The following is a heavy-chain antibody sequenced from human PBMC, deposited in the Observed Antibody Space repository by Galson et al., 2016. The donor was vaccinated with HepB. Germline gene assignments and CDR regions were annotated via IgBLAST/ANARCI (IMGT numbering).Heavy chain of an antibody. CDR1: GASISGGSYY. Sequence: TLSLTCTVSGASISGGSYYWSWIRQNAGKGLEWIGFSPYSGSTYSHPSLKSRLTISLDPSENRFSLMLSSVTAADTAVYYCARVRGQFVPDYWGQGTLVTVSS. J-gene: IGHJ4*02. CDR3: ARVRGQFVPDY. CDR2: SPYSGST. D-gene: IGHD6-6*01. V-gene: IGHV4-31*03.